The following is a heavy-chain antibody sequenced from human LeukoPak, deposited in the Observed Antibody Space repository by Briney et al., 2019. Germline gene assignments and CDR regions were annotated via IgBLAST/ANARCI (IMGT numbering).Heavy chain of an antibody. CDR2: INPNSGGT. CDR1: GYTFTGYY. Sequence: ASVKVFCKASGYTFTGYYMHWVRQAPGQGLEWMGWINPNSGGTNYAQKFQGRVTMTRDTSISTAYMELSRLTSDDTAVYYCARDLGYDSSGYWYWGQGTLVTVSS. D-gene: IGHD3-22*01. V-gene: IGHV1-2*02. J-gene: IGHJ4*02. CDR3: ARDLGYDSSGYWY.